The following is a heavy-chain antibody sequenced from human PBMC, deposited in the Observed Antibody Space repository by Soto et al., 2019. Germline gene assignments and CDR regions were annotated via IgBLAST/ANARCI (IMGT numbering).Heavy chain of an antibody. Sequence: QVQLRESGPGLVKPSQTLSLTCTVSVGSINSGGYYWNWIRQHPGKGLEWIGYMYYSGSPYYTPGLWRRVIISADTSENHFSRKLSSVTAADTAVYVFARGYRHSGYSSSWVFDYWGQGTLVNVSS. J-gene: IGHJ4*02. CDR1: VGSINSGGYY. D-gene: IGHD6-13*01. CDR3: ARGYRHSGYSSSWVFDY. V-gene: IGHV4-31*03. CDR2: MYYSGSP.